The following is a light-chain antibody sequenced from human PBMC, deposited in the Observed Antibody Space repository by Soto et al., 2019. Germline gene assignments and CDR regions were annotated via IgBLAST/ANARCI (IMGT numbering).Light chain of an antibody. CDR1: SSDIGGYNY. CDR2: DVS. V-gene: IGLV2-14*01. J-gene: IGLJ1*01. CDR3: SSYTSSSTLYV. Sequence: QSALTQPASVSGSPGQSITISCTGTSSDIGGYNYVSWYQQHPGKAPKLMIYDVSNRPSGVSNRFSGSKSGNTASLTISGLTAEDETDYYCSSYTSSSTLYVFGTETKATVL.